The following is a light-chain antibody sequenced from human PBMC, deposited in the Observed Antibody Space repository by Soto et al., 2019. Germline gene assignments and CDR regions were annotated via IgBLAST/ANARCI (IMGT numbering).Light chain of an antibody. CDR3: QAWATGIHI. CDR2: VNSDGSH. V-gene: IGLV4-69*01. Sequence: QSVLTQSPSASASLGASVKLTCTLSSRHNTNAIAWHQQQPKKGPRFLMKVNSDGSHFKGDGIPDRFSGSSSGAERYLTISSLQSEDEADYYCQAWATGIHIFGGGTKVTV. CDR1: SRHNTNA. J-gene: IGLJ2*01.